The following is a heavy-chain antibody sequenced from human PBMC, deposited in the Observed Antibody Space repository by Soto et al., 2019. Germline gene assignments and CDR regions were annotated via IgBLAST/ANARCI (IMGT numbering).Heavy chain of an antibody. D-gene: IGHD1-26*01. Sequence: QVQLVESGGGVVQPGRSLRLSCAAYGFAFSSYAMHWIRQAPGKGLEWVAVISYDGSNKYYADSVKGRFTISRDNSKNTLYLQMNSLRAEDTAVYYCARVKWELLPAFDIWGQGTMVTVSS. CDR1: GFAFSSYA. J-gene: IGHJ3*02. CDR2: ISYDGSNK. CDR3: ARVKWELLPAFDI. V-gene: IGHV3-30-3*01.